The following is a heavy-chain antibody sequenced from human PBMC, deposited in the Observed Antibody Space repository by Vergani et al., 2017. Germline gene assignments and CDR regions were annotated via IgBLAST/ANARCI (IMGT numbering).Heavy chain of an antibody. CDR3: AKPLLWCGEFLQPAFDI. J-gene: IGHJ3*02. V-gene: IGHV3-48*01. D-gene: IGHD3-10*01. CDR2: ISSSSSTI. CDR1: GFTFSSYS. Sequence: EVQLVESGGGLVQPGGSLRLSCAASGFTFSSYSMNWVRQAPGKGLEWVSYISSSSSTIYYADSVKGRFTISRDNSKNTLYLQMNSLRAEDTAVYYCAKPLLWCGEFLQPAFDIWGQGTMVTVSS.